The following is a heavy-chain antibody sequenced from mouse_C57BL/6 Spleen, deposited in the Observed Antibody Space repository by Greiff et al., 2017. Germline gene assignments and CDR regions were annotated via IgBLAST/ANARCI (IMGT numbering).Heavy chain of an antibody. D-gene: IGHD2-2*01. J-gene: IGHJ3*01. Sequence: QVQLQPSGAELVKPGASVKLSCKASGYTFTSYWMPWVKQRPGQGLEWIGMIHPNSGSTNYNEKFKSKATLTVDKSTSTAYMQLSSRTSEDSSVYYCARGRGYDGGLAYWGQGTLVTVSA. CDR2: IHPNSGST. V-gene: IGHV1-64*01. CDR1: GYTFTSYW. CDR3: ARGRGYDGGLAY.